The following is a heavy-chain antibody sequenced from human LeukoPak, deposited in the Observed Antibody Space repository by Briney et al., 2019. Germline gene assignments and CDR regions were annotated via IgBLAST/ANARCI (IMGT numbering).Heavy chain of an antibody. Sequence: QLVESGGGVAQPGRSLRLSCAASGFTFSSYAMHWVRQAPGKGLEWVAVISYDGSNKYYADSVKGRFTISRDNAKNTLFLQMNSLRAEDTAVYYCATGGLYSRGFDYWGQGTLVTVSS. D-gene: IGHD6-13*01. V-gene: IGHV3-30*04. CDR3: ATGGLYSRGFDY. CDR2: ISYDGSNK. CDR1: GFTFSSYA. J-gene: IGHJ4*02.